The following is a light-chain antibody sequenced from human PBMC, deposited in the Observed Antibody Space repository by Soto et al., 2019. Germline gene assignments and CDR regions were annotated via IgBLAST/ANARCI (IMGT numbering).Light chain of an antibody. CDR2: DAS. J-gene: IGKJ2*01. V-gene: IGKV1-5*01. CDR3: QQYNIYST. Sequence: DLQMTQSPSTLSASVGDRVTITCRASQSISSWLAWYQQKPGKAPKLLIYDASSLESGVPSRFTGSGSGTKFTLTISSLQPDDFATYYCQQYNIYSTFGQGTKLEIK. CDR1: QSISSW.